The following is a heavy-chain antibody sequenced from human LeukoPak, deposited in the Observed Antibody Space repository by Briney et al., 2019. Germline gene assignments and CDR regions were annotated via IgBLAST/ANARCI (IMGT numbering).Heavy chain of an antibody. CDR2: INPNSGGT. V-gene: IGHV1-2*02. CDR3: ARVLDFWSGSTHYSYDTMDV. Sequence: ASVKVSRKASGYTFTGQYMHWVRQAPGQGLEWMGWINPNSGGTNYAQKFQGRVTMTRDTSISTAYMELSSLRSDDTAVYYCARVLDFWSGSTHYSYDTMDVWGQGTTVPVSS. J-gene: IGHJ6*02. D-gene: IGHD3-3*01. CDR1: GYTFTGQY.